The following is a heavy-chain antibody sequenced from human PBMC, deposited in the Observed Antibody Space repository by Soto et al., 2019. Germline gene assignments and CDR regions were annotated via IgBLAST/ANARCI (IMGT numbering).Heavy chain of an antibody. CDR3: ARDTTTGLDS. V-gene: IGHV3-74*03. J-gene: IGHJ4*02. CDR1: GFTFSSDW. Sequence: GGSLRLSCAASGFTFSSDWMHWVRQAPGKGLVWVSRISSDGTDTTYADSVKGRFTISRDNAKNTLYLQMSSLRADDTAVYYCARDTTTGLDSWGQGTLVTVSS. D-gene: IGHD1-1*01. CDR2: ISSDGTDT.